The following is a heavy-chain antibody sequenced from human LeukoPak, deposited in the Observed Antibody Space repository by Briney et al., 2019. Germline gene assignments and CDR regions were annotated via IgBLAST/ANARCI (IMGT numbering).Heavy chain of an antibody. CDR1: SGSISSGNYF. V-gene: IGHV4-61*02. CDR2: TDPSGST. D-gene: IGHD6-13*01. J-gene: IGHJ5*02. CDR3: ARDVYSSTSVVNWFDP. Sequence: PSETLSLTCTVSSGSISSGNYFWSWIRQPAGKGLEWIGRTDPSGSTNYNPSLRGRVTISVDSSNNQFSLKLTSVTAADTAVYYCARDVYSSTSVVNWFDPWGQGTLVTVSS.